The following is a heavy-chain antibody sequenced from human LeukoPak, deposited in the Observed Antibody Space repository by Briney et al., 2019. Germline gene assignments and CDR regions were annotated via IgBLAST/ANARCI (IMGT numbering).Heavy chain of an antibody. D-gene: IGHD2-2*01. CDR1: GFTFRSYS. CDR2: ISSSSSYI. Sequence: GGSLRLSCAASGFTFRSYSMNWVRQAPGKGLEWVSSISSSSSYIYYADSVKGRFTISRDNAKNSLYLQMNSLRAEDTAVYFCARVGNTGDAVIIPAAMGFDNWGQGTVVTVSS. CDR3: ARVGNTGDAVIIPAAMGFDN. J-gene: IGHJ4*02. V-gene: IGHV3-21*01.